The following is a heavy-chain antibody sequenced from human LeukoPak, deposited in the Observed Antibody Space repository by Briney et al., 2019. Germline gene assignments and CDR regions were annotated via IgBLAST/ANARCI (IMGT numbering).Heavy chain of an antibody. Sequence: ASVKVSFEASGYTFTGYYVHWVRQAPGQGLEWMGWINPNGGGTNYAQKFQGRVTMTRDTSISTVYMELNRLRSDDTAVYFCARDQDYWYFDVWGRGTLVTVSS. CDR2: INPNGGGT. V-gene: IGHV1-2*02. CDR1: GYTFTGYY. CDR3: ARDQDYWYFDV. J-gene: IGHJ2*01.